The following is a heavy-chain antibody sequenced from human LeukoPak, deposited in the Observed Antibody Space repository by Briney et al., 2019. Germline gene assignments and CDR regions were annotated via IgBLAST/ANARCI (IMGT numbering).Heavy chain of an antibody. CDR1: GYTFTGYY. D-gene: IGHD2-15*01. Sequence: ASVKVSCKASGYTFTGYYMHWVRQAPGQGLEWMGWINPNSGGTNYAQKFQGRVTMTRDTSISTAYMELSRLRSDDTAVYYCARVLRYCSGGSCYYFDYWGQGTLVTVSS. CDR3: ARVLRYCSGGSCYYFDY. CDR2: INPNSGGT. J-gene: IGHJ4*02. V-gene: IGHV1-2*02.